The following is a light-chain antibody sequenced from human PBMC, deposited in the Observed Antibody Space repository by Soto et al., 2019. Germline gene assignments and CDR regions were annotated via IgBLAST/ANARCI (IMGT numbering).Light chain of an antibody. J-gene: IGKJ4*01. V-gene: IGKV3-15*01. CDR2: GAS. CDR3: QQYNNWPSLT. CDR1: QSVSSN. Sequence: EIVMTQSPATLSLSPGERATLSCRASQSVSSNLAWYQQKPGQAPRLLIYGASTRATGIPARFSGSGSGTEFTLTISSLQPEDFAVYYCQQYNNWPSLTFGGGTKVEIK.